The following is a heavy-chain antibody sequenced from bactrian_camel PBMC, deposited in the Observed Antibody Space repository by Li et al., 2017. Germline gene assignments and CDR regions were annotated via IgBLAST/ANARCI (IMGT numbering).Heavy chain of an antibody. CDR3: AKETYGLPSD. CDR1: AHHFNTCS. V-gene: IGHV3S55*01. CDR2: IRSDSST. D-gene: IGHD5*01. J-gene: IGHJ4*01. Sequence: HVQLVESGGGSVQSGGSLMLSCVVSAHHFNTCSMGWYRRFPGQERRLVAAIRSDSSTWYRGDVEGRFTISRDSAKNTLYLQLNSLKTEDTAMHYCAKETYGLPSDWGQGTQVTVS.